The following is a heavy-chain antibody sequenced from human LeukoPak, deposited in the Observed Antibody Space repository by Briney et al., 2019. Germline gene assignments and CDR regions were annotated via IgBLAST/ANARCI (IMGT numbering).Heavy chain of an antibody. CDR3: AKIVVVPAAIRDDY. D-gene: IGHD2-2*02. J-gene: IGHJ4*02. V-gene: IGHV3-23*01. Sequence: GGSLRLSCAASGFTFSSHAMSWVRQVPGKGLEWVSGISGSGGSTYYADSVKGRFTISRDNSKNTLYLQMHSLRAEDMAVYYCAKIVVVPAAIRDDYWGQGTLVTVSS. CDR2: ISGSGGST. CDR1: GFTFSSHA.